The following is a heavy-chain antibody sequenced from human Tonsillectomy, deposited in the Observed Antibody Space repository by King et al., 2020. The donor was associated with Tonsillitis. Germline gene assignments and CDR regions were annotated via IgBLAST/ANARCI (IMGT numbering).Heavy chain of an antibody. CDR2: ISSSSSYI. Sequence: QLVQSGGGLVKPGGSLRLSCAASGFTFSSYSMNWVRQAPGKGLEWVSSISSSSSYIYYADSVKGRFTISRDNAKNSLYLQMNSLRAEDTAVYYCARSRDGSHYFDYWGQGTLVTVSS. V-gene: IGHV3-21*01. D-gene: IGHD5-24*01. J-gene: IGHJ4*02. CDR3: ARSRDGSHYFDY. CDR1: GFTFSSYS.